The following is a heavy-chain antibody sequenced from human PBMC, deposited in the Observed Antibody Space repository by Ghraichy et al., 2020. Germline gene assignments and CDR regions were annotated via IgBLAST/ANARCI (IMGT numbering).Heavy chain of an antibody. CDR3: VRDGDNFNFDF. J-gene: IGHJ4*02. CDR1: GFTFSRSW. V-gene: IGHV3-74*01. CDR2: IKGDGSDK. Sequence: LSLTCAASGFTFSRSWMHWVRQAPGKGLVWVSRIKGDGSDKRYADSVRGRFTISRDNAKNTLFLQMNSLRANDTAVYYCVRDGDNFNFDFWGQGNLVTVSS. D-gene: IGHD4-17*01.